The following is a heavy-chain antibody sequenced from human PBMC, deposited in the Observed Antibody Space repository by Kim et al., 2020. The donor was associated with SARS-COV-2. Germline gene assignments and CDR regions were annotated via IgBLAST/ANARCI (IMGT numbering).Heavy chain of an antibody. D-gene: IGHD6-19*01. V-gene: IGHV3-21*01. Sequence: YPDPLRGRFHISREHANNSLYLKMNSLRAEDTAVYYCARAYSSGWAYFDYWGQGTLVTVSS. CDR3: ARAYSSGWAYFDY. J-gene: IGHJ4*02.